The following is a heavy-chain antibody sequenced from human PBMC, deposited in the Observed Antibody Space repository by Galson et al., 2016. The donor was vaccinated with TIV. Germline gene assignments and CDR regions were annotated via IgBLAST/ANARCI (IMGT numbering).Heavy chain of an antibody. Sequence: SLRLSCAASGFSFSTTAMYWVRQAPGKGLEWVASISGRNDGTYFGDSVKGRFAISRDNSKNTVYLQMNNLRAEDTAVDYCARPVQGVRVSRGFYSWGQGTLVTVPS. CDR1: GFSFSTTA. J-gene: IGHJ4*02. CDR2: ISGRNDGT. V-gene: IGHV3-23*01. CDR3: ARPVQGVRVSRGFYS. D-gene: IGHD2-8*01.